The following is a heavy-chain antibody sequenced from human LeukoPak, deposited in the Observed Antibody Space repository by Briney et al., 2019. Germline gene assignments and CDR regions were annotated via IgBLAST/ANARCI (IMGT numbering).Heavy chain of an antibody. J-gene: IGHJ4*02. CDR3: STTYYYDSSEGY. Sequence: GGSLGLSCAASGFTFSNAWMNWVRQAPGKGLEWVGRIKSKTDGGTTDYAAPVKGRFTISRDDSKNTLYLQMNSLKTEDTAVYYCSTTYYYDSSEGYWGQGTLVTVSS. D-gene: IGHD3-22*01. CDR2: IKSKTDGGTT. CDR1: GFTFSNAW. V-gene: IGHV3-15*07.